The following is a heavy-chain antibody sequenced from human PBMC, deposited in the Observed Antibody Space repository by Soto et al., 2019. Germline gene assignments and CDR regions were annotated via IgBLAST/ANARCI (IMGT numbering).Heavy chain of an antibody. Sequence: QVQLMQSGAEMKKPGSSVKVSCQSSGGTFNTYAMNWVRQAPGQGPEWMGDISPMFGAANYAPKFQSRVTITADESTGTSYMQLSSLTSEDTALYFCAREVQVHTPAFVYWGQGTLVTVSS. CDR3: AREVQVHTPAFVY. J-gene: IGHJ4*02. CDR2: ISPMFGAA. V-gene: IGHV1-69*19. D-gene: IGHD3-10*01. CDR1: GGTFNTYA.